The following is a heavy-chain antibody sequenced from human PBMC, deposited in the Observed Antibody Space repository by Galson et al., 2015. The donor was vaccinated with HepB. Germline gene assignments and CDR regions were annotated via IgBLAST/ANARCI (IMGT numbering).Heavy chain of an antibody. CDR3: AREDPLASFDY. J-gene: IGHJ4*02. CDR2: INSDDSST. V-gene: IGHV3-74*01. Sequence: SLRLSCAASGFTFRSYWMHWVRQAPGKGLVWVSGINSDDSSTIYADSVKGRFITSRDNAKNTLYLYMNSLRAEYTAVYDCAREDPLASFDYWGQGTLVTVSS. CDR1: GFTFRSYW.